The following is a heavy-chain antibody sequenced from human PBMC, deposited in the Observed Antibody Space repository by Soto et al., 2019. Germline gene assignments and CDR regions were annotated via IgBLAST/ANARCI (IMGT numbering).Heavy chain of an antibody. J-gene: IGHJ6*02. CDR2: IIPSFAAP. CDR3: CYPLDV. Sequence: SVKVSCKASGGTFSSYAISWVRQAPGQGLDWVGVIIPSFAAPNYAQKFQGRISLKMNSVTAADTAVYYCARDLWGYCGVDCYPLDVWGQGTTVTVSS. D-gene: IGHD2-21*02. CDR1: GGTFSSYA. V-gene: IGHV1-69*13.